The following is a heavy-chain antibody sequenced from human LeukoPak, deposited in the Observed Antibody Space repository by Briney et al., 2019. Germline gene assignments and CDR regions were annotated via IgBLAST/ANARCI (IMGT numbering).Heavy chain of an antibody. CDR1: GYSFTSYW. CDR2: IYPGDSDT. D-gene: IGHD3-22*01. CDR3: ARGWLLAFYGMDV. Sequence: GESLKISCKGSGYSFTSYWIGWVRQMPGKGLEWMGIIYPGDSDTRYSPSFQGQVTISGDKSISTAYLKWSSLKASDTAMYYCARGWLLAFYGMDVWGQGTTVTVYS. V-gene: IGHV5-51*01. J-gene: IGHJ6*02.